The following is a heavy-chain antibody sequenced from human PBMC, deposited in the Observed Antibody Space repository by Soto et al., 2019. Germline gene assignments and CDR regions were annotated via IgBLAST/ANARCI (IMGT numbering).Heavy chain of an antibody. CDR2: ISSSSSTI. J-gene: IGHJ4*02. V-gene: IGHV3-48*02. CDR1: GFTFSSYS. Sequence: EVQLVESGGGLVQPGGSLRLSCAASGFTFSSYSMNWVRQAPGKGLEWVSYISSSSSTIYYADSVKGRFTISRDNAKNSLYLQMNRLRDEDTAVYYCARDRWYGDYVSFDFDYWGQGTLVTVSS. CDR3: ARDRWYGDYVSFDFDY. D-gene: IGHD4-17*01.